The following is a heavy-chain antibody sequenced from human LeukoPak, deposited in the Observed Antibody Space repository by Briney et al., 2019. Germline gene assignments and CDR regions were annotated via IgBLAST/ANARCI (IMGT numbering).Heavy chain of an antibody. CDR1: GGSISSYY. J-gene: IGHJ6*02. CDR3: ARQWVTTGYYYGMDV. V-gene: IGHV4-59*08. CDR2: IYYSGST. Sequence: SETLSLTCTVSGGSISSYYWSWIRQPPGNGLEWIGYIYYSGSTNYNPSLKSRVTISVDTSKNQFSLKLSPVTAADTAVYYCARQWVTTGYYYGMDVWGQGTTVTVSS. D-gene: IGHD4-17*01.